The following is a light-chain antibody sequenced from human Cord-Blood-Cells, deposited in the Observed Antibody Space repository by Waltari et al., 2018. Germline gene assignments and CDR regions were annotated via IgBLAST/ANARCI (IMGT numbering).Light chain of an antibody. CDR2: AAS. V-gene: IGKV1-39*01. CDR1: QSISSY. Sequence: DIQMTQSPSSLSASVGDRVTITCRASQSISSYLNWYQQKPGKPPKLLIYAASSLQSGVPSRFSGSGSGTDFTLTISRLQPEDFATYYCQQSYSTPRTFGGGTKVEIK. CDR3: QQSYSTPRT. J-gene: IGKJ4*01.